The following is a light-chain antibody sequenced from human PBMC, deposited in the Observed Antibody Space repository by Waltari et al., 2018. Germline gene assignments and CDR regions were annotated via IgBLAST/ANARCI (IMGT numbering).Light chain of an antibody. J-gene: IGKJ1*01. CDR1: QSVSSGY. CDR2: GAP. CDR3: QHYRSSPPP. V-gene: IGKV3-20*01. Sequence: EIVLTQSPGTLSLSPGERATLSCRASQSVSSGYLAWYQQEPGQAPRLLIYGAPNRAAGIPDRFSGGGSGTDFTLTISRLEPEDFAVYYCQHYRSSPPPFGQGTNVEIK.